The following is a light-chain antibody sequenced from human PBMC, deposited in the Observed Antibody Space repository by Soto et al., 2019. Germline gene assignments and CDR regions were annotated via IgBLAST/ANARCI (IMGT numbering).Light chain of an antibody. Sequence: QSVLTQPPSVSGAPGQRVTISCTGSSSNIGAGYDVHWYQQLPGTAPKLLIYGNSNRPSGVPDRFSGYKSGTSASLAITGLQAEDEGDYYCQSYDSSLSGSVFGGGTKLTVL. CDR1: SSNIGAGYD. CDR3: QSYDSSLSGSV. J-gene: IGLJ3*02. V-gene: IGLV1-40*01. CDR2: GNS.